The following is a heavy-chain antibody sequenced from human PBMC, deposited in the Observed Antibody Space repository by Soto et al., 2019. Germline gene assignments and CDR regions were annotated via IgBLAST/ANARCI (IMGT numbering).Heavy chain of an antibody. Sequence: SETLSLTCTVSSGSISSSSYYWGWIRQAPGKGLEWIGSIYYSGSTYYNPSLKSRVTISVDTSKNQFSLKLSSVTAADTAVYYCARRGAAADSPYYGMDVWGQGTTVTVSS. CDR3: ARRGAAADSPYYGMDV. CDR2: IYYSGST. V-gene: IGHV4-39*01. D-gene: IGHD6-13*01. CDR1: SGSISSSSYY. J-gene: IGHJ6*02.